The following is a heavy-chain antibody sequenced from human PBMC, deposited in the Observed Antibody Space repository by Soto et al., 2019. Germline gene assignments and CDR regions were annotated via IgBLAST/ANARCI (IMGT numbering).Heavy chain of an antibody. Sequence: ASVKVSCKASGYTFTSYGISWVRQAPGQGLEWMGWISAYTGNTNYAQKLQGRVTMTTDTSTSTAYMELSSLRSEDTAVYYCARSQGSSTSLEIYYYYSYGMDVWGQGTTVTVSS. V-gene: IGHV1-18*01. CDR3: ARSQGSSTSLEIYYYYSYGMDV. D-gene: IGHD2-2*01. J-gene: IGHJ6*02. CDR1: GYTFTSYG. CDR2: ISAYTGNT.